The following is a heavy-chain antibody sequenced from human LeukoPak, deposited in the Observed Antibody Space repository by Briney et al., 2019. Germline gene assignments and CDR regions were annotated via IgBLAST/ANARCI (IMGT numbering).Heavy chain of an antibody. CDR2: IDQDGSEK. V-gene: IGHV3-7*01. CDR3: ARGRFSYDNTGYSSFYY. Sequence: GGSLRLSCAASGVIFNQYWMSWVRQAPGRGLEWVANIDQDGSEKHYVDSVKGRFTISRDNARNSLYLQMNSLRAEDTAVYYCARGRFSYDNTGYSSFYYWAREPWSPSPQ. D-gene: IGHD3-22*01. CDR1: GVIFNQYW. J-gene: IGHJ4*02.